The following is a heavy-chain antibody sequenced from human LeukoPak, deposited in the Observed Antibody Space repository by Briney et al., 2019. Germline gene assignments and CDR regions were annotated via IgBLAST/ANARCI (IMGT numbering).Heavy chain of an antibody. CDR1: GFTFSSYE. CDR2: ISSSGSTI. D-gene: IGHD3-9*01. CDR3: ARVGYDILTGYSRAGYYYYYYMDV. Sequence: GSLRLSCAASGFTFSSYEMNWVRQAPGKGLEWVSYISSSGSTIYYADSAKGRFTISRDNAKNSLYLQMNSLRAEDTAVYYCARVGYDILTGYSRAGYYYYYYMDVWGKGTTVTISS. J-gene: IGHJ6*03. V-gene: IGHV3-48*03.